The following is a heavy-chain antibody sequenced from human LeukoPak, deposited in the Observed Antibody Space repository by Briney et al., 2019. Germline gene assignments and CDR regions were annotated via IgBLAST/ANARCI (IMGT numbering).Heavy chain of an antibody. Sequence: ASVKVSCKASGYTFTGYYMHWVRQAPGQGLEWMGWINPNSGGTNYAQKFQGRVTMTRDTSISTAYMELSRLRSDDTAVYYCARDRSYDFWSGYRQFDYWGQGTLVTVSS. D-gene: IGHD3-3*01. CDR2: INPNSGGT. V-gene: IGHV1-2*02. CDR1: GYTFTGYY. J-gene: IGHJ4*02. CDR3: ARDRSYDFWSGYRQFDY.